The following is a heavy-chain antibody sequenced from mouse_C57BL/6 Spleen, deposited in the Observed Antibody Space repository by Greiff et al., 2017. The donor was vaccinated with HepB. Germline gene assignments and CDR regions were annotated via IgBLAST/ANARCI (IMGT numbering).Heavy chain of an antibody. CDR2: INPYNGGT. V-gene: IGHV1-19*01. Sequence: EVQLQQSGPVLVKPGASVKMSCKASGYTFTDYYMNWVKQSHGKSLEWIGVINPYNGGTSYNQKVKGKATLTVDKSSSTAYMELNSLTSEDSAVYYCAREGNYDYDAFAYWGQGTLVTVSA. D-gene: IGHD2-4*01. J-gene: IGHJ3*01. CDR1: GYTFTDYY. CDR3: AREGNYDYDAFAY.